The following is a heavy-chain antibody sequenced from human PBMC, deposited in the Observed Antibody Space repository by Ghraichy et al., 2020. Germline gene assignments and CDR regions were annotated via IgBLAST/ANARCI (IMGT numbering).Heavy chain of an antibody. J-gene: IGHJ4*02. D-gene: IGHD6-19*01. CDR1: GFTLGNAW. CDR3: TTDEVADWGYFDS. Sequence: GGSLRLSCAVSGFTLGNAWMTWVRQAPGKGLEWVGRIKSKKDGGTTDYAAPVKGRFAISRDDSKNTLFLQMNSLKTEDTAVYYCTTDEVADWGYFDSWGQGALVTVSS. V-gene: IGHV3-15*01. CDR2: IKSKKDGGTT.